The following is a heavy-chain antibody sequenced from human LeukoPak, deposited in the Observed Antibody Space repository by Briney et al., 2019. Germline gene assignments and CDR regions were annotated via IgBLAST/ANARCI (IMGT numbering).Heavy chain of an antibody. CDR3: ARAPHSSSWWDY. D-gene: IGHD6-13*01. V-gene: IGHV4-30-2*01. J-gene: IGHJ4*02. CDR1: GGSISSGGYY. CDR2: IYHSGST. Sequence: SETLSLTCTVSGGSISSGGYYWSWIRQPPGKGLEWIGYIYHSGSTYYNPSLKSRVTISVDRSKNQFSLKLSSVTAADTAVYYCARAPHSSSWWDYWGQGTLVTVSS.